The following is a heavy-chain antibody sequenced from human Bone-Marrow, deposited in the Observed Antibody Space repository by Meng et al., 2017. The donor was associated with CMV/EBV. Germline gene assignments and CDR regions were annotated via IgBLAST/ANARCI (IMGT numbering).Heavy chain of an antibody. D-gene: IGHD6-13*01. CDR2: ISWNSGSI. CDR3: AKAMYSGSSFANFDY. Sequence: GGSLRLSCAASGFTFDDYAMHWVRQAPGKGLEWVSDISWNSGSIGYADSVKGRFTISRDNAKNSLYLQMNSLRAEDTALYYCAKAMYSGSSFANFDYWGQGTLVTVSS. J-gene: IGHJ4*02. V-gene: IGHV3-9*01. CDR1: GFTFDDYA.